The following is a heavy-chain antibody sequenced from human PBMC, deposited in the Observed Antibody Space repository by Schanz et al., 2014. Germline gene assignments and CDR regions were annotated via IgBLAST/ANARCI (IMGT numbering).Heavy chain of an antibody. D-gene: IGHD5-12*01. CDR2: IYSNGIS. V-gene: IGHV4-59*10. Sequence: QVQLQQWGAGLLKPSETLSLTCTVSGGSINNYFWTWIRQPAGKGLEWIGRIYSNGISHYNPSLESRVTMSVDTSKNKFSLNLTPVTPADTAIYYCVRVKGEHSGHDYIVYWGQGIQVTVSP. CDR3: VRVKGEHSGHDYIVY. J-gene: IGHJ4*02. CDR1: GGSINNYF.